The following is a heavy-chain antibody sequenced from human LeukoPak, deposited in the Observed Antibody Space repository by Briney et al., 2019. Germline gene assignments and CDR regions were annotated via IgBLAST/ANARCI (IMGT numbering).Heavy chain of an antibody. CDR3: AREPSYSSSWYTSCDY. CDR2: ITLSSSTI. V-gene: IGHV3-48*01. Sequence: GGSLRLSCAASGFTFSSYEMNWVRQAPGKGLEWVSYITLSSSTIYYADSVKGRFTISRDNAKNSLYLQMNSLRAEDTAVYYCAREPSYSSSWYTSCDYWGQGTLVTVSS. CDR1: GFTFSSYE. D-gene: IGHD6-13*01. J-gene: IGHJ4*02.